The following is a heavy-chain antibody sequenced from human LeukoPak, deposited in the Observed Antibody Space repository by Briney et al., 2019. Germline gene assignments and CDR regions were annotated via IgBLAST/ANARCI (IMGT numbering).Heavy chain of an antibody. V-gene: IGHV3-23*01. CDR2: ISGSDGST. Sequence: GGSLRLSCAASGLTFSNYAMSWVRQAPGKGLEWVSAISGSDGSTHYADSVKGRFTISRDNSKNTLYLQMNSLRAEDTAVYYCAKVSGGGLYYDGMDVWGQGTTVTVSS. CDR1: GLTFSNYA. J-gene: IGHJ6*02. CDR3: AKVSGGGLYYDGMDV. D-gene: IGHD1-14*01.